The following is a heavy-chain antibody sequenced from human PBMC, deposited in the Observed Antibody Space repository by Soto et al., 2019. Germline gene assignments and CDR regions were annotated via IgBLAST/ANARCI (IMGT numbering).Heavy chain of an antibody. D-gene: IGHD3-3*01. V-gene: IGHV3-73*01. CDR2: IRSKGNNYAT. Sequence: EVQLVESGGGLVQPGGSLKLSCAASGFTFIGSAMHWVRQASGKGLEWVGRIRSKGNNYATAYGASLKGRFTISRDDSKNTAYLQMNSLNTEDTAVYYCSRQASDFWSGKPQYYMDVWGKGTTVTVSS. CDR1: GFTFIGSA. J-gene: IGHJ6*03. CDR3: SRQASDFWSGKPQYYMDV.